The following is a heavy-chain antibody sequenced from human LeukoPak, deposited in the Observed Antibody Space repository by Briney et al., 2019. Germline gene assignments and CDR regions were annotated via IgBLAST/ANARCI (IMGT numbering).Heavy chain of an antibody. Sequence: GGSLRISCAASGFTFSRNWMHWVRQAPRKGLVWVSRINSDGSITNYADSVKGRFTISRDNAKNTLYLQMSSLRAEDTAVYYCAKIDAYWGQGTLVTVSS. CDR3: AKIDAY. V-gene: IGHV3-74*01. CDR2: INSDGSIT. J-gene: IGHJ4*02. CDR1: GFTFSRNW.